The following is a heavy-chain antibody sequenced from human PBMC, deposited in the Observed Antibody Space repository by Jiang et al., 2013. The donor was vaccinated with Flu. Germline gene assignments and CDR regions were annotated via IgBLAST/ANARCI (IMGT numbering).Heavy chain of an antibody. Sequence: NTGNPTYAQGFTGRFVFSLDTSVSTAYLQISSLKAEDTAVYYCARDRLRYFDWYVNPGGMDVWGQGTTVTVSS. D-gene: IGHD3-9*01. CDR2: NTGNP. J-gene: IGHJ6*02. CDR3: ARDRLRYFDWYVNPGGMDV. V-gene: IGHV7-4-1*02.